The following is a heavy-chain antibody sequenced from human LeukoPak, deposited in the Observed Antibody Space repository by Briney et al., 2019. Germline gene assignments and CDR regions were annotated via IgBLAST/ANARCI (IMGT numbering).Heavy chain of an antibody. V-gene: IGHV3-74*01. CDR2: INTDGSST. CDR1: GFTFSSYL. J-gene: IGHJ4*02. CDR3: AKDGIMITFGGVIAEYYFDY. Sequence: PGGSLRLSCAASGFTFSSYLMHWVRQVPGKGLVWASRINTDGSSTNYADSVKGRFTISRDNAKNSLYLQMNSLRAEDTALYYCAKDGIMITFGGVIAEYYFDYWGQGTLVTVSS. D-gene: IGHD3-16*02.